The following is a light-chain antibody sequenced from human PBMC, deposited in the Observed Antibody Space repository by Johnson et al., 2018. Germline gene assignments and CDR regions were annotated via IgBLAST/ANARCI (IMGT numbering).Light chain of an antibody. CDR3: GTWDSSLSAGNV. CDR2: ENN. Sequence: VLTQPPSVSAAPGQKVTISCSGSSSNIGNNYVSWYQQLPGTAPKLLIYENNKRPSGIPDRFSRSKSGTSATLGITGLQTGDEADYYCGTWDSSLSAGNVFGTGTKFT. J-gene: IGLJ1*01. CDR1: SSNIGNNY. V-gene: IGLV1-51*02.